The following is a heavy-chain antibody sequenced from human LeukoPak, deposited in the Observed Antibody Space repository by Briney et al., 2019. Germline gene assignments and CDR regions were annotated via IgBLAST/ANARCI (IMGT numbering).Heavy chain of an antibody. CDR3: ARNEYYDSWSGYLEYFDY. D-gene: IGHD3-3*01. CDR2: LYHSGNT. Sequence: SETLSLTCTVSGYSITSGYYWGWIRQPPGKGLEWIGSLYHSGNTYYNPSLKSRVTMSVDTSKNQFSLRLSSVTAAGTAVYYCARNEYYDSWSGYLEYFDYWGQGTLVTVSS. J-gene: IGHJ4*02. CDR1: GYSITSGYY. V-gene: IGHV4-38-2*02.